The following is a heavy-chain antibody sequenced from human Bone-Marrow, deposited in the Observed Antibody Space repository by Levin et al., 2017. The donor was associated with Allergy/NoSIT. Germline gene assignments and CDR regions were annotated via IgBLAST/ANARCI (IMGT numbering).Heavy chain of an antibody. CDR3: ARDPHRGDCYIFDC. D-gene: IGHD2-21*01. V-gene: IGHV3-48*02. Sequence: GESLKISCAASGFTLSDYGMTWVRQAPGKGLEWVSHMTSSGSTIYYADSVKGRFTISRDNAKNSLYLQMNSLRDDDTAVYFCARDPHRGDCYIFDCWGQGTLVTVSS. CDR2: MTSSGSTI. J-gene: IGHJ4*02. CDR1: GFTLSDYG.